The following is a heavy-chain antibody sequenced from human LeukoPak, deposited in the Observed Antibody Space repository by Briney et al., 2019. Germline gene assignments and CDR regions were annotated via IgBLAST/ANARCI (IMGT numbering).Heavy chain of an antibody. D-gene: IGHD6-6*01. J-gene: IGHJ4*02. Sequence: TSETLSLTCTVSGGSISSSSYYWGGIRQPPGKGLEWIGSIYYSGSTYYNPSLKSRVTISVDTSKNQFSLKLSSVTAADTAVYYCASHTVAARGLDYWGQGTLVTVSS. CDR1: GGSISSSSYY. CDR3: ASHTVAARGLDY. V-gene: IGHV4-39*01. CDR2: IYYSGST.